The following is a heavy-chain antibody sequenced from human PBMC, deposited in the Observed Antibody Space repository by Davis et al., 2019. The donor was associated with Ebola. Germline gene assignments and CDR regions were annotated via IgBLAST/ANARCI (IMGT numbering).Heavy chain of an antibody. CDR2: ISGSGGSI. Sequence: GESLKISCAASGFTFSSYAMTWVRQAPGKGLEWVSSISGSGGSIYYADSVKGRFTISRDNSKNTLYLQMNSLRAEDTAVYYCAKDRTQYFAGGAYWGQGTLVTVS. CDR1: GFTFSSYA. V-gene: IGHV3-23*01. D-gene: IGHD2-21*01. CDR3: AKDRTQYFAGGAY. J-gene: IGHJ4*02.